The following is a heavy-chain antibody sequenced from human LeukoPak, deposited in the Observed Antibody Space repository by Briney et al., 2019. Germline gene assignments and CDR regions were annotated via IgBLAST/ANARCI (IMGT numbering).Heavy chain of an antibody. V-gene: IGHV1-8*01. CDR1: GYTSTSYD. Sequence: GASVKVSCKASGYTSTSYDINWVRQATGQGLEWMGWMNPNSGNTGYAQKFQGRVTMTRNTSISTAYMELSSLRSEDTAVYYCARGPPLLWFGELFPLYYYYYGMDVWGQGTTVTVSS. J-gene: IGHJ6*02. D-gene: IGHD3-10*01. CDR3: ARGPPLLWFGELFPLYYYYYGMDV. CDR2: MNPNSGNT.